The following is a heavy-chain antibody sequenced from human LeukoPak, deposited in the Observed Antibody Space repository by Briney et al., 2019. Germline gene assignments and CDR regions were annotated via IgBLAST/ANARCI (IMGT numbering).Heavy chain of an antibody. Sequence: GGPLRLSCAASGFTFSSYSMNWVRQAPGKGLEWVSSISSSSSYIYYADSVKGRFTISRDNAKNSLYLQMNSLRAEDTAVYYCARGAYCTNGVCSNWFDPWGQGTLVTVSS. CDR1: GFTFSSYS. D-gene: IGHD2-8*01. V-gene: IGHV3-21*01. CDR3: ARGAYCTNGVCSNWFDP. J-gene: IGHJ5*02. CDR2: ISSSSSYI.